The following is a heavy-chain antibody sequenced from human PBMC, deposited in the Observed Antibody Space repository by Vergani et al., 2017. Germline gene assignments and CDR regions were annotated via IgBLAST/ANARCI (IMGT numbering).Heavy chain of an antibody. D-gene: IGHD3-10*01. Sequence: EVQLVESGGVVVQPGGSLRLSCAASGFTFDDYVMHWVRQAPGKGLEWVSLISWDGGSTYYADSVKGRFTISRDNSKNSLYLQMNSLRAEDTALYYCAKGAKVNYGSGSDYYFDYWGQGTLVTVSS. J-gene: IGHJ4*02. CDR1: GFTFDDYV. V-gene: IGHV3-43D*03. CDR2: ISWDGGST. CDR3: AKGAKVNYGSGSDYYFDY.